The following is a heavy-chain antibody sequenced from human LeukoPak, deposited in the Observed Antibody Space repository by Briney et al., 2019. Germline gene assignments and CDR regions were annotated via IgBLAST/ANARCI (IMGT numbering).Heavy chain of an antibody. CDR2: ISGSGSST. J-gene: IGHJ6*03. CDR1: RLTFSNYA. V-gene: IGHV3-23*01. Sequence: GGSLRLSCAASRLTFSNYAMSWVRQAPGKGLEWVSAISGSGSSTYYADSVKGRFTISRDDSKNTLYLQMNSLRVEDTAVYYCAKYGGYCTSTSCYDLGYYMGVWGKGTTVTVSS. D-gene: IGHD2-2*03. CDR3: AKYGGYCTSTSCYDLGYYMGV.